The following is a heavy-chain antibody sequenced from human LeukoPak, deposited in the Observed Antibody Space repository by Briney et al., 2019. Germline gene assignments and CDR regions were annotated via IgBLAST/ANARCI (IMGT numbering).Heavy chain of an antibody. Sequence: ASVKVSCKASGYTFTGYYMHWVRQAPGQGLEWMGRINPNSGGTNYAQKFQGRVTMTRDTSISTAYMELSRLRSDDTAAYYCARDDWGDYWYFDLWGRGTLVTVSS. CDR2: INPNSGGT. V-gene: IGHV1-2*06. J-gene: IGHJ2*01. D-gene: IGHD3-9*01. CDR3: ARDDWGDYWYFDL. CDR1: GYTFTGYY.